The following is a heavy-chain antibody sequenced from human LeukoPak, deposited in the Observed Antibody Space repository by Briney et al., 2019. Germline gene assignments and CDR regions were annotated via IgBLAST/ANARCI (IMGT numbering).Heavy chain of an antibody. CDR2: ISYDGSNK. D-gene: IGHD6-19*01. CDR1: GFTFSSYG. V-gene: IGHV3-30*18. Sequence: GRSLRLSCAASGFTFSSYGMHWVRQAPGKGLEWVAVISYDGSNKYFADSVKGRFTISRDNSKNTLYLQMNSLRAEDMAVYYCAKDSGIAVAGTLRAFDIWGQGTMVTVSS. CDR3: AKDSGIAVAGTLRAFDI. J-gene: IGHJ3*02.